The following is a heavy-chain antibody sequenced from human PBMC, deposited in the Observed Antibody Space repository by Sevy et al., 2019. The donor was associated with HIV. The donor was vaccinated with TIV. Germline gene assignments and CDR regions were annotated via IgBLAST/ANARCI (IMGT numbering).Heavy chain of an antibody. CDR3: ANAMPRITICGLVTSGGMDV. CDR1: GFTFGDYT. Sequence: GGSLRLSCAASGFTFGDYTMLWVRQAPGKGLEWVSLISWDGGSTYYADSVKGRFTITRDNSKISLYLQMNSLRTEDTALYYCANAMPRITICGLVTSGGMDVWGQGTTVTVSS. V-gene: IGHV3-43*01. CDR2: ISWDGGST. D-gene: IGHD3-3*01. J-gene: IGHJ6*02.